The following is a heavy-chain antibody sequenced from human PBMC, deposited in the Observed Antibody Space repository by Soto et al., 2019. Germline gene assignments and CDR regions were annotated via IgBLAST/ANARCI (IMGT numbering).Heavy chain of an antibody. CDR1: GFTFSSYW. Sequence: PGGSLRLSCAASGFTFSSYWMSWVRQAPGKGLEWVANIKQDGSEKYYVDSVKGRFTISRDNAKNSLYLQMNSLRAEDTAVYYCARGGRGEYYDGSGFHWYFAYWGQGTLVTVSS. CDR3: ARGGRGEYYDGSGFHWYFAY. D-gene: IGHD3-22*01. CDR2: IKQDGSEK. J-gene: IGHJ4*02. V-gene: IGHV3-7*03.